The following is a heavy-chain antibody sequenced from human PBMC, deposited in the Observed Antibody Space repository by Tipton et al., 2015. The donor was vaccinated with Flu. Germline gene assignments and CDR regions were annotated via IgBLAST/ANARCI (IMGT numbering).Heavy chain of an antibody. Sequence: TLSLTCTVSGGSISSTYYWGWIRQPPGKGLEWIGSIFYSGSFSGGSTYYNPSLKSRVTISVDTSKNQFSLKLSSVTAADTAVYYCARALNSGREYTFDIWGRGTVVTVSS. CDR1: GGSISSTYY. CDR3: ARALNSGREYTFDI. D-gene: IGHD1-26*01. J-gene: IGHJ3*02. CDR2: IFYSGSFSGGST. V-gene: IGHV4-39*07.